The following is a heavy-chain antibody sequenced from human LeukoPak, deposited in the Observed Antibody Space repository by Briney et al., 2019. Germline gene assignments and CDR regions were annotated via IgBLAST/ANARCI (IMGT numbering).Heavy chain of an antibody. CDR2: TNQDESEK. J-gene: IGHJ1*01. V-gene: IGHV3-7*01. Sequence: GGSLRLSCAASGFTFSSYWMSWVRQAPGKGLEWVANTNQDESEKNYVDSVKGRFTISRDNAKMSQYLQMNSLRVEDTAVYYWARSNGLRYFSRWGQGDLATVSS. CDR1: GFTFSSYW. D-gene: IGHD2-8*01. CDR3: ARSNGLRYFSR.